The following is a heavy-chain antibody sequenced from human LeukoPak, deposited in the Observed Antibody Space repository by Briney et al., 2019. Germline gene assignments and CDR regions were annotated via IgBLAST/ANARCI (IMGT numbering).Heavy chain of an antibody. J-gene: IGHJ1*01. D-gene: IGHD5-12*01. CDR3: AKESAGSGYSGYDYFECFQH. CDR1: GFTFSSYG. Sequence: GRSLRLSCAASGFTFSSYGMHWVRQAPGKGLEWVAVISYDGSNKYYADSVKGRFTISRDNSKNTLYLQMNSLRAEDTAVYYCAKESAGSGYSGYDYFECFQHWGQGTLVTVSS. V-gene: IGHV3-30*18. CDR2: ISYDGSNK.